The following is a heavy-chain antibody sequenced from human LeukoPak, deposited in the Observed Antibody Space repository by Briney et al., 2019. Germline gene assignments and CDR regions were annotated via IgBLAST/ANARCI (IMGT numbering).Heavy chain of an antibody. Sequence: ASVKVSCKASGYTFTGYYMHWVRQAPGQGLEWMGWINPNSGGTNYAQKFQGRVTMTRDTSTSTAYMELSRLRSDDTAVYYCASEGDDYGDYWSYGMDVWGQGTTVTVSS. CDR1: GYTFTGYY. V-gene: IGHV1-2*02. CDR3: ASEGDDYGDYWSYGMDV. D-gene: IGHD4-17*01. J-gene: IGHJ6*02. CDR2: INPNSGGT.